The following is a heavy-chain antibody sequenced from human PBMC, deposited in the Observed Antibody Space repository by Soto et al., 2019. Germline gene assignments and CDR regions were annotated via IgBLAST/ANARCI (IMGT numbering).Heavy chain of an antibody. Sequence: QVQLVQSGAEVKKPGASVKVSYKASGFIITGHYMHWVRQAPGQGLEWMGWINPNSGRTNYAQKFQGWVTMTRDTSIGTTYMELSRLKFDDTAVYYCARGITADALDIWGQGTMVTVSS. D-gene: IGHD1-20*01. CDR1: GFIITGHY. CDR2: INPNSGRT. J-gene: IGHJ3*02. V-gene: IGHV1-2*04. CDR3: ARGITADALDI.